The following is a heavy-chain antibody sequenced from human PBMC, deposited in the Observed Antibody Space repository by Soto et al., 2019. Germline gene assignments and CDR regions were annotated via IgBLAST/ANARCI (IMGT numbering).Heavy chain of an antibody. V-gene: IGHV1-8*01. Sequence: ASVKVSCKASGYTFTSYDINWVRQATGQGLEWMGWMNPNSGNTGYAQKFQGRVTMTRSTSISTAYMELSSLRSEDTAVYYCARVRSRGMTTVTTYYYYGMDVWGQGTTVTVSS. CDR3: ARVRSRGMTTVTTYYYYGMDV. CDR2: MNPNSGNT. J-gene: IGHJ6*02. CDR1: GYTFTSYD. D-gene: IGHD4-4*01.